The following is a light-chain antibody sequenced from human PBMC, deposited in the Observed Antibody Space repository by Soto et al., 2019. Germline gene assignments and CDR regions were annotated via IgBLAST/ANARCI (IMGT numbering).Light chain of an antibody. CDR2: GAS. V-gene: IGKV3-20*01. Sequence: EIVMTPSPATLSVSPGERATLSCRARERIYSAYLGWYQQKPGQAPRLLIYGASSRATGIPDRFSGSGSGTDFTLTINTLEPEDFAVYYCQQYGSSSSWTFGQGTKVDIK. J-gene: IGKJ1*01. CDR1: ERIYSAY. CDR3: QQYGSSSSWT.